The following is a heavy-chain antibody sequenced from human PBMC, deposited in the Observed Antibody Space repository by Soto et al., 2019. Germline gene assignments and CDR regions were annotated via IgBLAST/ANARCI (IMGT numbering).Heavy chain of an antibody. D-gene: IGHD3-9*01. J-gene: IGHJ3*02. CDR1: GGSISSYY. CDR2: IYYSGST. V-gene: IGHV4-59*01. Sequence: SETLSLTCTVSGGSISSYYWSWIRQPPGKGLEWIGYIYYSGSTNYNPSLKSRDTISVDTSKNQFSLKLSSVTAADTAVYYYARARGYDILTGYPVDAFDIWGQGTMVTVSS. CDR3: ARARGYDILTGYPVDAFDI.